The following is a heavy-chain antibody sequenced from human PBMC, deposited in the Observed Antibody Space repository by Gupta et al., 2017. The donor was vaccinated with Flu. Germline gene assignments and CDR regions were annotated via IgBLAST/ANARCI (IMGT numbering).Heavy chain of an antibody. Sequence: QVQLVESGGGVVQPGRSLRLSCAASGFTFSSYGMHWVRQAPGKGLEWVAVIWYDGSNKYYADSVKGRFTISRDNSKNTLYLQMNSLRAEDTAVYYCARRNRGEVYYMDVWGKGTTVTVSS. CDR1: GFTFSSYG. J-gene: IGHJ6*03. D-gene: IGHD3-10*01. CDR3: ARRNRGEVYYMDV. V-gene: IGHV3-33*01. CDR2: IWYDGSNK.